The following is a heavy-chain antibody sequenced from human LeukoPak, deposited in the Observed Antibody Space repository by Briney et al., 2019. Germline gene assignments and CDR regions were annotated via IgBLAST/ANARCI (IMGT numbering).Heavy chain of an antibody. V-gene: IGHV1-8*01. CDR2: MNPNSGNT. CDR3: ARGPRNDYIWGSYRYTMGPLEPDY. Sequence: ASVKVSCKASGYTFTSYDINWVRQATGQGLEWMGWMNPNSGNTGYPQKFQGRVTMTRNTSISTAYMELSSLRSEDTAVYYCARGPRNDYIWGSYRYTMGPLEPDYWGQGTLVTVSS. D-gene: IGHD3-16*02. J-gene: IGHJ4*02. CDR1: GYTFTSYD.